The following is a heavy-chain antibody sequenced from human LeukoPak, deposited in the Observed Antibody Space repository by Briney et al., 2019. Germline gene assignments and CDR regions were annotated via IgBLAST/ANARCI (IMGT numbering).Heavy chain of an antibody. J-gene: IGHJ4*02. D-gene: IGHD6-13*01. Sequence: SGPSLVKPPQTHTLTCTFSGFSLSTSGMWVSWVRQPPGKALEWLASNPWDDDKYYSTSLKTSLSISKDTPIHEVLLTLPNIDPVDTATYHCGRIIGGSYGCSWFPVDCWGGGSLVGLSS. V-gene: IGHV2-70*11. CDR2: NPWDDDK. CDR1: GFSLSTSGMW. CDR3: GRIIGGSYGCSWFPVDC.